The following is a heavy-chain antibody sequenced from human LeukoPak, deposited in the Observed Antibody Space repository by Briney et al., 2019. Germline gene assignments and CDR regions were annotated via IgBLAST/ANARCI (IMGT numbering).Heavy chain of an antibody. Sequence: SETLSLTCTVSGGSISSYYWSWIRQPAGRGLEWIGRIYTSGSTNYNPSLKSRVTISLDTSRNQFSLKLNSVTAADTAVYYCAKSNGYGLVDIWGQGTMVTVSS. D-gene: IGHD3-10*01. J-gene: IGHJ3*02. V-gene: IGHV4-4*07. CDR1: GGSISSYY. CDR3: AKSNGYGLVDI. CDR2: IYTSGST.